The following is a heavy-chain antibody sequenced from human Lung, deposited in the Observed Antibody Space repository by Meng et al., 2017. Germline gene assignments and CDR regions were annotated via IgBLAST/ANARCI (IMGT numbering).Heavy chain of an antibody. D-gene: IGHD4-11*01. J-gene: IGHJ4*02. CDR1: GGSFSDYY. CDR3: ARGPTTMAHDFDY. Sequence: GRVQCGGVGLLKPSETLSLSCVVSGGSFSDYYWSWIRQPPGKGLEWIGEINHSGSTNYNPSLESRATISVDTSQNNLSLKLSSVTAADSAVYYCARGPTTMAHDFDYWGQGTLVTVSS. CDR2: INHSGST. V-gene: IGHV4-34*01.